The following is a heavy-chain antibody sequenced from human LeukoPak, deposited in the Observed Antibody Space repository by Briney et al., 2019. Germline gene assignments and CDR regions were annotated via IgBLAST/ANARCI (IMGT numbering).Heavy chain of an antibody. J-gene: IGHJ5*02. CDR1: GGTFSSYA. CDR3: ARGKAGQLVHDWFDP. CDR2: IIPIFGTA. D-gene: IGHD6-6*01. Sequence: ASVKVSCKASGGTFSSYAISWVRQAPGQGLEWMGGIIPIFGTANYAQKFQGRVTITADKSTSTAYMELSSLRSEDTAVYYCARGKAGQLVHDWFDPWGQGTLVTVSS. V-gene: IGHV1-69*06.